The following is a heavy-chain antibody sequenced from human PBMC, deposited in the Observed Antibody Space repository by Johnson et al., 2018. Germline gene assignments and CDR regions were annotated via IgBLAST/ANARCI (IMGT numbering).Heavy chain of an antibody. CDR1: GFTFGDYA. D-gene: IGHD1-26*01. CDR2: IRSKAYGGTT. CDR3: TRDRGVGAPEYFQH. V-gene: IGHV3-49*03. J-gene: IGHJ1*01. Sequence: VQLVESGGGVVQPGRSLRLSCTASGFTFGDYAMSWFRQAPGKGLEWVGFIRSKAYGGTTEYAASVKGRFTISRDDSKSIAYLQMNSLKTEDTAVYYCTRDRGVGAPEYFQHWGQGTLVTVSS.